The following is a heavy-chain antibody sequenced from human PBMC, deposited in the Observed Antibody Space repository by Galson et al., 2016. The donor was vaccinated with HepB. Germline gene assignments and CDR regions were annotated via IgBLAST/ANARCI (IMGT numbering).Heavy chain of an antibody. CDR2: VNDSGST. D-gene: IGHD2-2*01. V-gene: IGHV4-34*01. CDR3: ARGLVVSAGGDAFDI. Sequence: GSFSNYYWHWIRQPPGKGLEWIGEVNDSGSTNCNPSLKSRVTISLDTSKNQFSLKLSSVTAADTAVFYCARGLVVSAGGDAFDIWGQGTMVTVSS. J-gene: IGHJ3*02. CDR1: GSFSNYY.